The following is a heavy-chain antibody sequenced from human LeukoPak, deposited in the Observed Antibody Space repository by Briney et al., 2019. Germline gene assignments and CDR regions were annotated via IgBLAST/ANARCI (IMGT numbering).Heavy chain of an antibody. V-gene: IGHV1-8*01. J-gene: IGHJ5*02. Sequence: ASVKVSCKASGYTFTSYDINWVRQATGQGLEWMGWMNPNSGNTGYAQKFQGRVTMTRNTSISTAYMELSSLRSEDTAVYYCARLPCDILTGYYNYNWFDPWGQGTLVTVSS. CDR2: MNPNSGNT. D-gene: IGHD3-9*01. CDR1: GYTFTSYD. CDR3: ARLPCDILTGYYNYNWFDP.